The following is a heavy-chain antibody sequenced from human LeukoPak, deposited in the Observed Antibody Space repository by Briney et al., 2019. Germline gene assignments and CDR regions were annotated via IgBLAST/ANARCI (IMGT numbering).Heavy chain of an antibody. V-gene: IGHV1-69*05. D-gene: IGHD3-22*01. CDR2: IIPIFGTA. Sequence: SVTVSCKASGGTFSSYAISWVRQAPGQGLEWMGRIIPIFGTANYEQKFQGRVTITTDESTSTAYMELSSLRSEDTAVYYCARGYYYDSSGYYPNFRLDWGQGTLVTVSS. CDR3: ARGYYYDSSGYYPNFRLD. J-gene: IGHJ4*02. CDR1: GGTFSSYA.